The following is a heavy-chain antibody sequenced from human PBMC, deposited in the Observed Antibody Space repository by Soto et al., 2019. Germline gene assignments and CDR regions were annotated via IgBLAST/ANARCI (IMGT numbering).Heavy chain of an antibody. J-gene: IGHJ5*02. D-gene: IGHD6-6*01. CDR1: GGSISSGGYY. CDR3: ARGSFSSSSSWFDP. Sequence: SETLSLTCTVSGGSISSGGYYRSWIRQHPGKGLEWIGYIYYSGRTYYNPSLHSRVSIAVDTTENQFSLKLTSVTAADTSVYYCARGSFSSSSSWFDPWGRGTLVTVS. CDR2: IYYSGRT. V-gene: IGHV4-31*03.